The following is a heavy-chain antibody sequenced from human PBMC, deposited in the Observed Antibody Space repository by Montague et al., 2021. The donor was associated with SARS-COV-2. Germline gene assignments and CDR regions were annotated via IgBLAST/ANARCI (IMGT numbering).Heavy chain of an antibody. V-gene: IGHV4-4*07. CDR1: GDSISYFY. D-gene: IGHD6-13*01. J-gene: IGHJ4*02. Sequence: SETLSLTCTVSGDSISYFYWSWIRQPAGKGLEWIGRVSASGSTNYNPSLNSRVTMSVDTSKKQFSLRLSPVTAADTAVYYCARDVVAAPGTFDYWGQGTLVS. CDR2: VSASGST. CDR3: ARDVVAAPGTFDY.